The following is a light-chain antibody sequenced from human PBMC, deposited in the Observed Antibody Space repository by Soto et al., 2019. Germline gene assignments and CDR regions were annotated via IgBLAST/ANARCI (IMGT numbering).Light chain of an antibody. Sequence: EIVLSQSPGTLALSPGERATLSCRASQSVSSTYLAWYQQKPGQAPRLLIYGASSRATGIPDRFSGSGSGTDFTLTISRLEPEDCAVYYCQQYGRSPPTFGQGTKVDIK. CDR3: QQYGRSPPT. CDR1: QSVSSTY. V-gene: IGKV3-20*01. CDR2: GAS. J-gene: IGKJ1*01.